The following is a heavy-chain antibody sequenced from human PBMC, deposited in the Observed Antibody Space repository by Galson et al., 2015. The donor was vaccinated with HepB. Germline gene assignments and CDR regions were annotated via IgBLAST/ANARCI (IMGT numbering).Heavy chain of an antibody. Sequence: SVKVSCKASGGTFSSYAISWVRQAPGQGLEWMGGIIPIFGTANYAQKFQGRVTITADESTSTAYMELSSLRSEDTAVYYCAILEDYGGNPFFDYWGQGTLVTVSS. CDR2: IIPIFGTA. CDR1: GGTFSSYA. J-gene: IGHJ4*02. D-gene: IGHD4-23*01. V-gene: IGHV1-69*13. CDR3: AILEDYGGNPFFDY.